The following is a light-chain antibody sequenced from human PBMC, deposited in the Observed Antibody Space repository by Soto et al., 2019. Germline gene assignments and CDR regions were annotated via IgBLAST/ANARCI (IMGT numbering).Light chain of an antibody. Sequence: EIVLTQSPATLSLSPGERATLSCRASQSVSSYLAWYQQNPGQAPRLLIYDASNRATGIPARFSGSGSGTDFTLTISSLEPEDFAVYYCQQGSNWPPLTFGGGTKVEIK. CDR3: QQGSNWPPLT. J-gene: IGKJ4*01. CDR1: QSVSSY. CDR2: DAS. V-gene: IGKV3-11*01.